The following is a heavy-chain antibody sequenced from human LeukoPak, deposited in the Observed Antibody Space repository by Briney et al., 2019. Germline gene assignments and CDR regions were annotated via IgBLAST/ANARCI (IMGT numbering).Heavy chain of an antibody. CDR3: ARDASEGYCSGGSCYYYYYYMDV. Sequence: ASVKVSCKASGGTFSSYAISWVRQAPGQGLEWMGGIIPIFGTANYAQKFQGRVTITADESTSTAYMELSSLRSEDTAVYYCARDASEGYCSGGSCYYYYYYMDVWGKGTTVTVFS. CDR2: IIPIFGTA. CDR1: GGTFSSYA. D-gene: IGHD2-15*01. J-gene: IGHJ6*03. V-gene: IGHV1-69*13.